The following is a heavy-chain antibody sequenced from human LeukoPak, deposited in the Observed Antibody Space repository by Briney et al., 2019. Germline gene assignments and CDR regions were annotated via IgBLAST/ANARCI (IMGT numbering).Heavy chain of an antibody. CDR2: IYYSGNT. Sequence: SETLSLTCTVSGASISSGAYYWSWLRQPPGKGLEWIGYIYYSGNTYYNPSLKSRVTISADTSKNQFSLRLSSVTAADTAVYYCVREDDYSSGNWFDPWGQGTLVTVSS. J-gene: IGHJ5*02. V-gene: IGHV4-30-4*01. D-gene: IGHD4-11*01. CDR3: VREDDYSSGNWFDP. CDR1: GASISSGAYY.